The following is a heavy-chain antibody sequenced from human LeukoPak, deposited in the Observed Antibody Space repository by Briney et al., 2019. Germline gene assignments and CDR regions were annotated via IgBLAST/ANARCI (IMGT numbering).Heavy chain of an antibody. J-gene: IGHJ2*01. CDR1: GGSFSGYY. V-gene: IGHV4-34*01. D-gene: IGHD3-22*01. CDR2: INHSGST. Sequence: SETLSLTCAVYGGSFSGYYWSWIRQPPGKGLEWIGEINHSGSTNYNPSLKSRVTISVDTSKNQFSLKLSSVTAADTAVYYCARDSSSGYYPSYWYFDLWGRGTLVTVSS. CDR3: ARDSSSGYYPSYWYFDL.